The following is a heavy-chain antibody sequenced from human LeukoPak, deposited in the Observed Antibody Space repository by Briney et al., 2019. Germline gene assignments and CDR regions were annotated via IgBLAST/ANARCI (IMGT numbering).Heavy chain of an antibody. D-gene: IGHD4-17*01. CDR2: IKQDGSQK. V-gene: IGHV3-7*05. Sequence: GGSLRLSCAASGFTFSSYWMSWVRQAPGKGLEWVATIKQDGSQKEYVDSVKGRFTISRDNAKNSLYLQMNSLRAEDTAVYYCARDPTVTNFHDSFDIWGQGTMVTVSS. CDR1: GFTFSSYW. J-gene: IGHJ3*02. CDR3: ARDPTVTNFHDSFDI.